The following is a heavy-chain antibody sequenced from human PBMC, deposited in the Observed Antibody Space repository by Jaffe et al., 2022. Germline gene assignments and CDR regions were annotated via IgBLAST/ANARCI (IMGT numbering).Heavy chain of an antibody. Sequence: EVQLVESGGGLVQPGGSLRLSCAASGFTFSSYEMNWVRQAPGKGLEWVSYISSSGSTIYYADSVKGRFTISRDNAKNSLYLQMNSLRAEDTAVYYCARDDIVVVPAAQDYYYYYMDVWGKGTTVTVSS. J-gene: IGHJ6*03. CDR1: GFTFSSYE. CDR3: ARDDIVVVPAAQDYYYYYMDV. D-gene: IGHD2-2*01. V-gene: IGHV3-48*03. CDR2: ISSSGSTI.